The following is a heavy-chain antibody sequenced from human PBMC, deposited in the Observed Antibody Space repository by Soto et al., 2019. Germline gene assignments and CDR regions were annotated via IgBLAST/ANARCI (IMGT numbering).Heavy chain of an antibody. CDR1: GFTVRNYA. CDR2: IGTSGTPT. V-gene: IGHV3-23*01. J-gene: IGHJ6*02. Sequence: PGGSLRLSFIASGFTVRNYAMAWVRQAPGEDLEWVSAIGTSGTPTLYADSVKSRFSISRDDSRNTVSLQMNSLGVEDTATYYCTRILWSSRRDALDIWGQGTTVTVSS. D-gene: IGHD2-21*01. CDR3: TRILWSSRRDALDI.